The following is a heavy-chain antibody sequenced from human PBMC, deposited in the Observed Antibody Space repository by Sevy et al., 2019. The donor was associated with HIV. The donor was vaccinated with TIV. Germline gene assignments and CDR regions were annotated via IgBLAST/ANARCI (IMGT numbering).Heavy chain of an antibody. CDR1: GFTFSSYA. J-gene: IGHJ2*01. CDR3: ARSRGYCTNGVCYGSNWFFDL. V-gene: IGHV3-30-3*01. D-gene: IGHD2-8*01. CDR2: ISYDGSNK. Sequence: GGSLRLSCAASGFTFSSYAMHWVRQAPGEGLDWVAVISYDGSNKYYADSVKGRFTISRDNSKNTLYLQMNSLRPEDTAVHFCARSRGYCTNGVCYGSNWFFDLWGRGTLVTVSS.